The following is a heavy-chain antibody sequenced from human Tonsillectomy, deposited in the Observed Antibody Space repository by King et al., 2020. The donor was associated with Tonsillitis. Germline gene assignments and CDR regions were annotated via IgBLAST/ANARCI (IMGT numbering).Heavy chain of an antibody. V-gene: IGHV3-30*01. D-gene: IGHD4-23*01. CDR2: ISYDGSEK. CDR1: GFTFSSYA. CDR3: ARYGGYSIFDF. J-gene: IGHJ4*02. Sequence: VQLVESGGGVVQPGRSLRLSCAASGFTFSSYAMHWVRQAPGKGLEWVALISYDGSEKSYADSVKGRFTISRDSSKNTLYLQMNSLRPEDTALYYCARYGGYSIFDFWGQGTLVTVSS.